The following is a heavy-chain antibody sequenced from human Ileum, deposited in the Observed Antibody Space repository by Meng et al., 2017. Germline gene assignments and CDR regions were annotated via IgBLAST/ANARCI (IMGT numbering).Heavy chain of an antibody. V-gene: IGHV3-30*04. CDR1: GFTFSYHV. J-gene: IGHJ4*02. D-gene: IGHD2-21*01. Sequence: GESLKISCAASGFTFSYHVMHWVRQAPGKGLEWLAVIPDDGTKTQYAAALKGRLTLSRDNSKNVLYLLLNRLTSADMALYYCASAYCGGECFLIDHWGQGTLVTVSS. CDR3: ASAYCGGECFLIDH. CDR2: IPDDGTKT.